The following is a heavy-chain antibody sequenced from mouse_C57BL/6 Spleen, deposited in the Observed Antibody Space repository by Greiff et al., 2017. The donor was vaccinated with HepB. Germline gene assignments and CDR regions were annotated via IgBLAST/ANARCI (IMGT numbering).Heavy chain of an antibody. J-gene: IGHJ1*03. CDR2: IWSGGST. D-gene: IGHD4-1*01. CDR3: ARNSWDGGYFDV. Sequence: VMLVESGPGLVQPSQSLSITCTVSGFSLTSYGVHWVRQSPGKGLEWLGVIWSGGSTDYNAAFISRLSISKDNSKSQVFFKMNSLQADDTAIYYCARNSWDGGYFDVWGTGTTVTVSS. V-gene: IGHV2-2*01. CDR1: GFSLTSYG.